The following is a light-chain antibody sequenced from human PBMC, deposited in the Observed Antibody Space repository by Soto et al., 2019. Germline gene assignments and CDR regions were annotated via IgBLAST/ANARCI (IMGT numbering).Light chain of an antibody. CDR2: KIS. Sequence: DIVMTQTPLSSRVTLGQPASSSCRSSQSLVHSDGNTYLNWLHQRPGQPPRLLLYKISNRFFGVPDRFSGSGAGTHFTLTINRVEAEDVGVYYCMQATQPTWTFGQGTKVEIK. CDR3: MQATQPTWT. CDR1: QSLVHSDGNTY. J-gene: IGKJ1*01. V-gene: IGKV2-24*01.